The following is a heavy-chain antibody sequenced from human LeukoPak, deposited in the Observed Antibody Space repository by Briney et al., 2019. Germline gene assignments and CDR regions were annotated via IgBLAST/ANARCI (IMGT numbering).Heavy chain of an antibody. J-gene: IGHJ4*02. V-gene: IGHV3-33*01. Sequence: GGSLRLSCAASGFSXXXXXXXWVRQAPGXXXXXLAVIWYXGSKKYXXXXXXXXFTISRDNSENTLYLEMNSLRAEDTAVYYCAREGSGSYYVDYWGQGTLVTVSS. D-gene: IGHD1-26*01. CDR3: AREGSGSYYVDY. CDR2: IWYXGSKK. CDR1: GFSXXXXX.